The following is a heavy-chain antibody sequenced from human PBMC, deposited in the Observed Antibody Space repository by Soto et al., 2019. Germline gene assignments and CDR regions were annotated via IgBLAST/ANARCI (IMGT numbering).Heavy chain of an antibody. CDR1: GFTFSSYA. CDR2: ISGSGGST. J-gene: IGHJ6*02. V-gene: IGHV3-23*01. CDR3: AKYSSASGSYYYYVMDV. Sequence: EVQLLESGGGLVQPGGSLRLSCAVSGFTFSSYAMSWVRQAPGKGLEWVSAISGSGGSTYSADSVKGRFTISRDNSKNTLYLQMNSLRAEDTAVYYCAKYSSASGSYYYYVMDVWGQGTTVTVSS. D-gene: IGHD6-6*01.